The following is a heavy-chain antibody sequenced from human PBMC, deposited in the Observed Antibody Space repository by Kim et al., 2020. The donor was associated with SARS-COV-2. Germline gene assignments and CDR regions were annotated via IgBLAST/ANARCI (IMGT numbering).Heavy chain of an antibody. V-gene: IGHV7-4-1*02. D-gene: IGHD3-10*01. CDR2: INTNTGNP. CDR1: GYTFTSYA. CDR3: ARLITMVRGVTSHYYYYGMDV. Sequence: ASVKVSCKASGYTFTSYAMNWVRQAPGQGLEWMGWINTNTGNPTYAQGFTGRFVFSLDTSVSTAYLQISSLKAEDTAVYYCARLITMVRGVTSHYYYYGMDVWGQGTTVTVSS. J-gene: IGHJ6*02.